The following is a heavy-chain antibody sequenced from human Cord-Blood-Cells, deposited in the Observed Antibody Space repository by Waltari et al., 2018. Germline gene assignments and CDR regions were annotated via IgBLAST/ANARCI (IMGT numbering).Heavy chain of an antibody. Sequence: QVQLVQSGAEVKKPGASVQVSCKASGYTFTGYYMHWVRQAPGQGLEWMGWINPNSGGTNYAQKFQGRVTMTRDTSISTAYMELSRLRSDDTAVYYCARDQGAAAGGYDAFDIWGQGTMVTVSS. CDR1: GYTFTGYY. V-gene: IGHV1-2*02. D-gene: IGHD6-13*01. CDR2: INPNSGGT. J-gene: IGHJ3*02. CDR3: ARDQGAAAGGYDAFDI.